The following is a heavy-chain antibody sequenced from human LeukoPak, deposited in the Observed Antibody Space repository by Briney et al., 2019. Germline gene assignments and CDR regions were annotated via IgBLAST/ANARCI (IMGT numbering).Heavy chain of an antibody. Sequence: SETLSLTCTVSGGSISSYYWSWIRQPPGKGLEWIGYIYYSGSTNYNPSLKSRVTISVDTSKNQFSLKLSSVTAADTAVYYCARDGNYYGSGSYYFDYWGQGTLVTVSS. CDR1: GGSISSYY. V-gene: IGHV4-59*01. CDR2: IYYSGST. D-gene: IGHD3-10*01. CDR3: ARDGNYYGSGSYYFDY. J-gene: IGHJ4*02.